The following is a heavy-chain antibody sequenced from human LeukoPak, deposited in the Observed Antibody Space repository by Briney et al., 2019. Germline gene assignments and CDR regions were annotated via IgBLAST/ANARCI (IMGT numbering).Heavy chain of an antibody. Sequence: ASVKVSCKASGYTFTIYGISWVRQAPGQGLEWMGWISAYNGNTNYAQKLQGRVTMTTDTSTSTAYMELRSLRSDDTAVYYCARDPFDNWNYETDAFDIWGQGTMVTVSS. CDR3: ARDPFDNWNYETDAFDI. D-gene: IGHD1-7*01. CDR2: ISAYNGNT. J-gene: IGHJ3*02. V-gene: IGHV1-18*01. CDR1: GYTFTIYG.